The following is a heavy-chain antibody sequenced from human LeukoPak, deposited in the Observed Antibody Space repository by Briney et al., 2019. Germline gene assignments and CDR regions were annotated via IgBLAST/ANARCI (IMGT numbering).Heavy chain of an antibody. V-gene: IGHV4-38-2*02. CDR3: ARGIAAAGTCDY. CDR2: VLHRGNT. Sequence: SETLSLTCSVSGHSVTTTYYWGWIRQPPGQRLEWLGTVLHRGNTYYNPSFSSRVTMSVDTSKNQFSLKLSSVTAADTAVYYCARGIAAAGTCDYWGQETLVTVSS. J-gene: IGHJ4*02. D-gene: IGHD6-13*01. CDR1: GHSVTTTYY.